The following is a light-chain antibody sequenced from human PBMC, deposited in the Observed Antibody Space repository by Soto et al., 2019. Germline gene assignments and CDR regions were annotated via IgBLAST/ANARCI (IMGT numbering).Light chain of an antibody. Sequence: EIVMTQSAATLSVTPGERATFSCRASQSVSSNLAWYQQKPGQAPRLLIYGASIRATGIPARFSGSGSGTDFTLTISRLEPEDFAVYYCQQYGSSPPWTFGQGTKVDIK. CDR2: GAS. J-gene: IGKJ1*01. CDR3: QQYGSSPPWT. V-gene: IGKV3-20*01. CDR1: QSVSSN.